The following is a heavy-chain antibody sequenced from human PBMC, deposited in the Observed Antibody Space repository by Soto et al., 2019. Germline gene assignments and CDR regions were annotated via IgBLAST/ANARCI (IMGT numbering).Heavy chain of an antibody. CDR3: TTARKGLTRAGFDY. V-gene: IGHV3-15*01. D-gene: IGHD1-1*01. CDR2: IKSKTDGGTT. J-gene: IGHJ4*02. CDR1: GFTFSNAW. Sequence: GGSLRLSCAASGFTFSNAWMSWVRQAPGKGLEWVGRIKSKTDGGTTDYAAPVKGRFTISRDDSKNTLYLQMNSLKTEDTAVYYCTTARKGLTRAGFDYWGQGTLVTVSS.